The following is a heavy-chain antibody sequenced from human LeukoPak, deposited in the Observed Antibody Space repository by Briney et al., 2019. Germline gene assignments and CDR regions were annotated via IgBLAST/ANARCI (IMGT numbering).Heavy chain of an antibody. Sequence: GGSLRLSCAASGFTFSSYAMYWVRQAPGKGLEWVAVISYDGSDKFYADSVKGRFTISRDNSKNTLYMQMNSLRAEDTAVYYCTRGSPVVYFDFWGQGTLVTVSS. V-gene: IGHV3-30*04. CDR1: GFTFSSYA. J-gene: IGHJ4*02. CDR3: TRGSPVVYFDF. CDR2: ISYDGSDK.